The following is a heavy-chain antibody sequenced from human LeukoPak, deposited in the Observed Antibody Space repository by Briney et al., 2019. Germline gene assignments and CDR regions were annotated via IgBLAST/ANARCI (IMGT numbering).Heavy chain of an antibody. Sequence: GASVKVPCKASGYTFTGYYMHWVRQAPGQGLEWMGWINPNSGGTNYAQKFQGRATMTRDTSISTAYMELSRLRSDDTAVYYCARDFLQQWLGPFDYWGQGTLVTVSS. D-gene: IGHD6-19*01. CDR3: ARDFLQQWLGPFDY. J-gene: IGHJ4*02. CDR1: GYTFTGYY. CDR2: INPNSGGT. V-gene: IGHV1-2*02.